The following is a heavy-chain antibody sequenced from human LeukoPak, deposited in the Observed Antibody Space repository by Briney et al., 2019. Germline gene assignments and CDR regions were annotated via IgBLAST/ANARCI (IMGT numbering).Heavy chain of an antibody. CDR3: ARGEWDLLFDY. V-gene: IGHV4-59*01. Sequence: SETLSLTCIVSVGSISGYYWSWIRQPPGKGLEWIGYIFYSGSTNYTPSLKSRATISVDTSKNQFSLKLSSVTAADTAVYYCARGEWDLLFDYWGQGTLVTVSS. CDR2: IFYSGST. CDR1: VGSISGYY. J-gene: IGHJ4*02. D-gene: IGHD1-26*01.